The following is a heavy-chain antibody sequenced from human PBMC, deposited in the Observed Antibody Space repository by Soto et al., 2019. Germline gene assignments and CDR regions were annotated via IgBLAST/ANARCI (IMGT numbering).Heavy chain of an antibody. V-gene: IGHV3-23*01. J-gene: IGHJ4*02. CDR3: ARDYLVIPHRVIDY. D-gene: IGHD2-15*01. CDR2: ISTSGGTT. CDR1: GFTFRNYG. Sequence: PGGSLRVSCTAAGFTFRNYGMSWVRQAPGKGLEWVSTISTSGGTTYYADSVKGRFTISRDNSKNTLYLQMNSLRAEDTAVYYCARDYLVIPHRVIDYWGQGTLVTVSS.